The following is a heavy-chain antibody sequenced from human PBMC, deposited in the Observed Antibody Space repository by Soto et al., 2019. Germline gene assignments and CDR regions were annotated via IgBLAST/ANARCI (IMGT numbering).Heavy chain of an antibody. D-gene: IGHD3-22*01. Sequence: QVQLVQSGAEVKKPGSSVKVSCKASGGTFRSYSISWVRQAPGQGLEWMGGIIPIFDITNYAQKFQGRVTITADESTSTAYMELSSLGSDDTAVYYCARPDEGGYSSNHLCYYALDVWGQGTTVTV. J-gene: IGHJ6*02. CDR1: GGTFRSYS. CDR3: ARPDEGGYSSNHLCYYALDV. V-gene: IGHV1-69*01. CDR2: IIPIFDIT.